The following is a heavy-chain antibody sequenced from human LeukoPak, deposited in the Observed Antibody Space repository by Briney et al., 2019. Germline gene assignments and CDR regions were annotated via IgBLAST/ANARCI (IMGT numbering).Heavy chain of an antibody. CDR2: ISSSSSYT. J-gene: IGHJ1*01. Sequence: KPGGSLRLSCAASGFTFSDYYMSWIRQAPGKGLEWVSYISSSSSYTNYADSVKGRFTISRDNAKNSLYLQMNSLRAEDTAVYYCARVAYGVYDAEYFQHWGQGTLVTVSS. D-gene: IGHD5/OR15-5a*01. CDR1: GFTFSDYY. CDR3: ARVAYGVYDAEYFQH. V-gene: IGHV3-11*05.